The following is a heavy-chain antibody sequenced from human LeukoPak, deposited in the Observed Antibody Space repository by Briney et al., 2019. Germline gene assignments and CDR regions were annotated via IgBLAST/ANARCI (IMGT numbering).Heavy chain of an antibody. CDR1: GFTFRNFA. CDR3: AKDGQSFNSMYDYFDS. V-gene: IGHV3-23*01. J-gene: IGHJ4*02. CDR2: IGGGDT. D-gene: IGHD2-8*01. Sequence: QPGGSLRLSCSASGFTFRNFAISWVRQAPGKGLEWVSSIGGGDTHYADSAKGRFTISRDDSRSTVDLQMSSLRAEDTAVYYCAKDGQSFNSMYDYFDSWGQGTLVTVSS.